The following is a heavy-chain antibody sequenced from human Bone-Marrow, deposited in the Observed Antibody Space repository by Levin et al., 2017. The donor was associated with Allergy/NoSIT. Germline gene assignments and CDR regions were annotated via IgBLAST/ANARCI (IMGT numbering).Heavy chain of an antibody. D-gene: IGHD4-17*01. CDR3: AKRGVYGDSEGDY. CDR2: ISGSGGST. CDR1: GFTFSSYA. V-gene: IGHV3-23*01. Sequence: GESLKISCAASGFTFSSYAMSWVRQAPGKGLEWVSAISGSGGSTYYADSVKGRFTISRDNSKNTLYLQMNSLRAEDTAVYYCAKRGVYGDSEGDYWGQGTLVTVSS. J-gene: IGHJ4*02.